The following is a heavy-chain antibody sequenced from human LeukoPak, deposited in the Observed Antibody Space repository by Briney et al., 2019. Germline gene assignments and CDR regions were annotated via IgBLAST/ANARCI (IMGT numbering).Heavy chain of an antibody. CDR1: GYTFTGYY. CDR3: ARAQMATIYAFDI. V-gene: IGHV1-2*06. Sequence: ASVKVSRKASGYTFTGYYMHWVRQAPGQGLEWMGRINPNSGGTNYAQKFQGRVTMTRDTSISTAYMELSRLRSDDTAVYYCARAQMATIYAFDIWGQGSLVTVSS. J-gene: IGHJ4*02. D-gene: IGHD5-24*01. CDR2: INPNSGGT.